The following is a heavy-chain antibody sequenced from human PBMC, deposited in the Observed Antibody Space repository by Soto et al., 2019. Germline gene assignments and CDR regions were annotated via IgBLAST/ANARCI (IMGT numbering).Heavy chain of an antibody. CDR2: IYYSGST. D-gene: IGHD1-20*01. J-gene: IGHJ3*02. V-gene: IGHV4-31*03. CDR3: ARDPQSITENFRACDI. Sequence: QVQLQESGPGLVKPSQTLSLTCTVSGGSISSGGYYWSWIRQHPGKGLEWIGYIYYSGSTYYNPCIERRVTISVDTFKSQFSLKLSSVTAADTAVYYCARDPQSITENFRACDIWGQGTMVTVSS. CDR1: GGSISSGGYY.